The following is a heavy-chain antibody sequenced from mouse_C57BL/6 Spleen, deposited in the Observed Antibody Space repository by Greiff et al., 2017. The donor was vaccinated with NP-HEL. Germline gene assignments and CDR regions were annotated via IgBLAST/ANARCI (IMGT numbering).Heavy chain of an antibody. CDR1: GFTFSSYG. J-gene: IGHJ2*01. CDR3: ARQDGYPYYFDY. D-gene: IGHD2-3*01. V-gene: IGHV5-6*01. CDR2: ISSGGSYT. Sequence: EVQRVESGGDLVKPGGSLKLSCAASGFTFSSYGMSWVRQTPDKRLEWVATISSGGSYTYYPDSVKGRFTISRDNAKNTLYLQMSSLKSEDTAMYYCARQDGYPYYFDYWGQGTTLTVSS.